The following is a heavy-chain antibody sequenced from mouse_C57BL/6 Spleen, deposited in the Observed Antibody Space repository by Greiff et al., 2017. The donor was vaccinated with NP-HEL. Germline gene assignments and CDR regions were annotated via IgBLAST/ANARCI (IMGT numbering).Heavy chain of an antibody. D-gene: IGHD3-2*02. CDR3: ARSDSSGLDY. CDR1: GYTFTSYW. J-gene: IGHJ2*01. CDR2: IDPSDSYT. V-gene: IGHV1-69*01. Sequence: VQLQQSGAELVMPGASVKLSCKASGYTFTSYWMHWVKQRPGQGLEWIGEIDPSDSYTNYNQKFKGKSTLTVDKSSSTAYMQLSSLTSEDSAVYDCARSDSSGLDYWGQGTTLTVSS.